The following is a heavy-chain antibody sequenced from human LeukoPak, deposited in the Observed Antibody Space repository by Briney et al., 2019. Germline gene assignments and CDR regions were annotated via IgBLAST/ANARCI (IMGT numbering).Heavy chain of an antibody. D-gene: IGHD6-19*01. J-gene: IGHJ4*02. V-gene: IGHV1-18*01. CDR2: INPSNGDS. CDR3: ARDYGSGQLDY. CDR1: GYIFRNFG. Sequence: ASVKVSCKASGYIFRNFGTAWVRQAPGQGPEWMGWINPSNGDSNYVEKFQGRLNMTTTTSTSTAYMELRSLRSDDTAVYFCARDYGSGQLDYWGQGTLVSVSS.